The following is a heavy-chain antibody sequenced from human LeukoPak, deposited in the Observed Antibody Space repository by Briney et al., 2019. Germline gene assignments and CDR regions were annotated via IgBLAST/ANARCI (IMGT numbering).Heavy chain of an antibody. Sequence: SETLSLTCAVYGGSFSGCYWSWIRQPPGKGLEWIGEINHSGSTNYNPSLKSRVTISVDTSKNQFSLKLSSVTAADTAVYYCADSWYYLGAFDIWGQGTMVTVSS. J-gene: IGHJ3*02. D-gene: IGHD6-13*01. CDR1: GGSFSGCY. V-gene: IGHV4-34*01. CDR3: ADSWYYLGAFDI. CDR2: INHSGST.